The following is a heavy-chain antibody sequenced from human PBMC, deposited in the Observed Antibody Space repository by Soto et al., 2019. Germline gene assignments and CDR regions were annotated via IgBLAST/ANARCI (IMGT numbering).Heavy chain of an antibody. CDR1: GYTFTSYG. V-gene: IGHV1-18*01. D-gene: IGHD6-13*01. J-gene: IGHJ4*02. Sequence: ASVKVSCKASGYTFTSYGISWVRQAPGQGLEWMAWINPYNGNTKYAEKFLGRVTVTTDTSTATAYMEVRSLTSDDTAVFYCARVGVGLAAPRVWPYWGQGXPVTVYS. CDR3: ARVGVGLAAPRVWPY. CDR2: INPYNGNT.